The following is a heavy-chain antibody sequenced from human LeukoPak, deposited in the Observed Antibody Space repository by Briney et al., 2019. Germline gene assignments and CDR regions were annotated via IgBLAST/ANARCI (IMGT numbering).Heavy chain of an antibody. V-gene: IGHV3-21*03. D-gene: IGHD3-16*02. CDR2: ISSSSSYI. CDR3: ARDQRDYDYVWGSYRYYGMDV. Sequence: GGSLRLSCAASGFTFSSYSMNWVRQAPGKGLEWVSSISSSSSYIYYADSVKGRFTISRDNAKNSLYLQMNSLRAEDTAVYYCARDQRDYDYVWGSYRYYGMDVWGQGTTVTVSS. J-gene: IGHJ6*02. CDR1: GFTFSSYS.